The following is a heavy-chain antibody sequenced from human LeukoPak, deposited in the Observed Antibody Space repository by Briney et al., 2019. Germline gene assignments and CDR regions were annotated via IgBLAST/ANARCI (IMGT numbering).Heavy chain of an antibody. CDR1: GFTFSNAW. CDR3: ASRGYSSSWFDY. D-gene: IGHD6-13*01. V-gene: IGHV3-7*01. Sequence: GGSLRLSCAASGFTFSNAWMSWVRQAPGKGLEWVANIKQDGSEKYYVDSVKGRFTISRDNAKNSLYLQMNSLRAEDTAVYYCASRGYSSSWFDYWGQGTLVTVSS. J-gene: IGHJ4*02. CDR2: IKQDGSEK.